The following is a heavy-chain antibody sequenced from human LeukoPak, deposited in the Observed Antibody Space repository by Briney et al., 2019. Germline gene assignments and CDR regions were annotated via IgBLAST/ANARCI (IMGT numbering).Heavy chain of an antibody. V-gene: IGHV3-7*01. Sequence: GGSLRLSCAASGFTFSTYWMCWVRQAPGKGLEWVANIKPDGSEKFYGDSVKGRFTISRDNAKNSLYLQMNSLRAEDTAVYYCARDWGHFDYWGQGALVTVSS. CDR3: ARDWGHFDY. J-gene: IGHJ4*02. D-gene: IGHD7-27*01. CDR2: IKPDGSEK. CDR1: GFTFSTYW.